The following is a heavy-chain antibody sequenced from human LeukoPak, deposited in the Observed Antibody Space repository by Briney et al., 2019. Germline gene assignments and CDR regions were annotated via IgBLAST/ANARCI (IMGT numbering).Heavy chain of an antibody. Sequence: ASVKVSCKASGYTFTAYYMHWVRQAPGQGLEWMGVIDPSGGSTSYAQRFQDRVTMTSDTSTSTVYMELSSLRSEDTAVYYCARVGPHAVGVPAAIRYWGQGTLVTVSS. CDR3: ARVGPHAVGVPAAIRY. CDR2: IDPSGGST. D-gene: IGHD2-2*01. V-gene: IGHV1-46*01. CDR1: GYTFTAYY. J-gene: IGHJ4*02.